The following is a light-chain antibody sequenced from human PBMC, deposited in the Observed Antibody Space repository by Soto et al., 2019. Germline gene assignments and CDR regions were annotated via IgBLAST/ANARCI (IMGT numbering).Light chain of an antibody. CDR2: RNN. CDR1: SSNIGRNY. J-gene: IGLJ3*02. V-gene: IGLV1-47*01. Sequence: QSVLTQPPSASGTPGQRVTISCSGSSSNIGRNYVYWYQQLPGTAPKLLIYRNNQRPSGVPDRFSGSKSGPSASLAISGLRSEDEADYYCAAWDDSLSGTWVFGGGTKLTVL. CDR3: AAWDDSLSGTWV.